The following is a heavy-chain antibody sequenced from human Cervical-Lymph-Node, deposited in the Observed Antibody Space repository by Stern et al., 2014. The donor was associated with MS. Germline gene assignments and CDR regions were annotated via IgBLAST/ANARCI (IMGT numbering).Heavy chain of an antibody. J-gene: IGHJ6*02. Sequence: VQLVESGGRVVQPGRSLRLSCAASGFAFSRHGMHWVRQSPSRGLEWLAALSDDGTLKYYSASVKGRFSISRDSSNNTLYLDLSGLSAEDTAVYYCARDVSMGGYCSRDTCFDYFFGKDVWGQGTTVTVSS. CDR1: GFAFSRHG. CDR3: ARDVSMGGYCSRDTCFDYFFGKDV. CDR2: LSDDGTLK. D-gene: IGHD2-2*01. V-gene: IGHV3-30*04.